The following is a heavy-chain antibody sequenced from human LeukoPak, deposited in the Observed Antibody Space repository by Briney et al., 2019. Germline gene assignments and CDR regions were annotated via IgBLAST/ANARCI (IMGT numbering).Heavy chain of an antibody. CDR1: GFSFSDYY. Sequence: GGSLRLCCAASGFSFSDYYINWIRQAPGKGLEWVSYISYGGGTKHYADSVKGRFTVSRDNTKNSVILQMNSLRAEDTAVYYCVRGGQCSGGSCYADYFYYYMDVWGKGTTVTVSS. V-gene: IGHV3-11*04. D-gene: IGHD2-15*01. J-gene: IGHJ6*03. CDR3: VRGGQCSGGSCYADYFYYYMDV. CDR2: ISYGGGTK.